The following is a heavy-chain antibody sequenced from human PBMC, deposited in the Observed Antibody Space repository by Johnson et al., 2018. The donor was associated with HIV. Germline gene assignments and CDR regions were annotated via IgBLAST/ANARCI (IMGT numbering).Heavy chain of an antibody. CDR3: TTWGYVRGGAFDI. CDR2: IKSKTDGGTI. J-gene: IGHJ3*02. V-gene: IGHV3-15*01. Sequence: VQLVESGGGVVQPGRSLRLSCAASGFTFSSYAMHWVRQVPGKGLEWVGRIKSKTDGGTIDYAAPVKGRFTISRDDSKNTLYLQMNRLKTEDTAVYYCTTWGYVRGGAFDIWGQGAVVTVSS. D-gene: IGHD3-10*02. CDR1: GFTFSSYA.